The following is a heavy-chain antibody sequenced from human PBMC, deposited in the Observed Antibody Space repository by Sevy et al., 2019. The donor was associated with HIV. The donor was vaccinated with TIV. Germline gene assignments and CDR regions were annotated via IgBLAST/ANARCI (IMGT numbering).Heavy chain of an antibody. CDR3: AKRAHYDFWSGYYLTYFDF. D-gene: IGHD3-3*01. V-gene: IGHV3-23*01. CDR2: ISGSGDNT. CDR1: GFTFSSYV. Sequence: GGSLRLSCAASGFTFSSYVMTWVRQAPGKGLEWVSAISGSGDNTYYADSVKGRFSVSRDNSKNTLYLQLDSLRAEDTAVYYCAKRAHYDFWSGYYLTYFDFWGQGTLVTVSS. J-gene: IGHJ4*02.